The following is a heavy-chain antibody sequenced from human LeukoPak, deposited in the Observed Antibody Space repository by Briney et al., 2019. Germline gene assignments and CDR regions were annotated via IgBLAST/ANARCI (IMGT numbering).Heavy chain of an antibody. V-gene: IGHV3-11*06. D-gene: IGHD3-10*01. CDR3: AREHGSGFFDY. Sequence: GGSRRLSCAASGFTFSDYYMSWIRQAPGKGLEWVSYISSSSSYTNYADSVKGRFTISRDNAKNSLYLQMNSLRAEDTAVYYCAREHGSGFFDYWGQGTLVTVSS. CDR2: ISSSSSYT. CDR1: GFTFSDYY. J-gene: IGHJ4*02.